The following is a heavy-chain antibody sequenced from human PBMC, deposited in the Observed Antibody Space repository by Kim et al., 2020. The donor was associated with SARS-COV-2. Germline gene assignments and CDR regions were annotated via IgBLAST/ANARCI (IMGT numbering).Heavy chain of an antibody. J-gene: IGHJ4*02. V-gene: IGHV3-9*01. D-gene: IGHD3-10*01. Sequence: KGRYPISRDNAKNSLYLQMNSLRAEDTALYYCSKDRTWFGELLSPPDYWGQGTLVTVSS. CDR3: SKDRTWFGELLSPPDY.